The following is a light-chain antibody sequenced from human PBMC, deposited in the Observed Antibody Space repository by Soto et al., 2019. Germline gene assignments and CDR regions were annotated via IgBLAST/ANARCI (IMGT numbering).Light chain of an antibody. CDR3: QQFSSYPLT. CDR1: QTVRNNY. J-gene: IGKJ4*01. V-gene: IGKV3-20*01. Sequence: FVLTHSPGTLSFSPGERATLSCRASQTVRNNYLAWYQQKPGQALRLLIYDASSRATGIPDRFSGGGSGTDFTLTISRLEPEDFAVYYCQQFSSYPLTFGGGTKVDIK. CDR2: DAS.